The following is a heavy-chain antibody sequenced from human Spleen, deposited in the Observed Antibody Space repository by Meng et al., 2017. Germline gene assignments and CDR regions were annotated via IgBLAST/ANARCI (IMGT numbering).Heavy chain of an antibody. CDR3: ARDLMATLSPCFDY. D-gene: IGHD5-24*01. J-gene: IGHJ4*02. V-gene: IGHV4-39*07. Sequence: SETLSLTCTVSGGSISSSSYYWGWIRQPPGKGLEWIGSIYYSGSTYYNPSLKSRVTISVDTSKNQFSLKLSSVTAADTAVYYCARDLMATLSPCFDYWGQGTLVTVSS. CDR2: IYYSGST. CDR1: GGSISSSSYY.